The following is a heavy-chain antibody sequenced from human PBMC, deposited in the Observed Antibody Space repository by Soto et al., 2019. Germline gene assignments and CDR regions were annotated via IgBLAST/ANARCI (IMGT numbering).Heavy chain of an antibody. D-gene: IGHD2-15*01. Sequence: QVQLVQSGAEVKKPGSSVKVSCKASGGTFSSYAISWVRQAPGQGLEWMGGIIPIFGTANYAQKFQGRVTITADESTSTGYRGLSSLRSEDTAVYYCARESRYCSGGSCYFLPGIDYWGQGTLVTVSS. J-gene: IGHJ4*02. CDR1: GGTFSSYA. CDR3: ARESRYCSGGSCYFLPGIDY. V-gene: IGHV1-69*12. CDR2: IIPIFGTA.